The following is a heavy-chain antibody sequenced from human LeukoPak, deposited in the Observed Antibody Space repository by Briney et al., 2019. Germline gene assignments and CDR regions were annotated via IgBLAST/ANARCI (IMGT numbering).Heavy chain of an antibody. D-gene: IGHD1-7*01. Sequence: GGSLRLSCAASGFTFSSYGMHWVRQAPGKGLEWVAVIWYDGSNKYYADSVKGRFTISRDNSKNTLYLQMNSLRAEDTAVYYCARDQGITGTTTGFYYYYGMDVWGQGTTVTVSS. V-gene: IGHV3-33*01. CDR1: GFTFSSYG. CDR3: ARDQGITGTTTGFYYYYGMDV. CDR2: IWYDGSNK. J-gene: IGHJ6*02.